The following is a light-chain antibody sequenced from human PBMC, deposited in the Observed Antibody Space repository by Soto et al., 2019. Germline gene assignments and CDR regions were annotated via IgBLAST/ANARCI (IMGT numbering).Light chain of an antibody. CDR1: QSMSYW. J-gene: IGKJ4*01. Sequence: DIQMTQSPSTLSASVGDRVTITCRASQSMSYWLAWYQQKPGKDPKLLIYKATNLEAGVPSRFSGSGSGTEFTLTISSLQPDDFAAYYCQQYNNYWGLTFGGGTRVEIK. CDR3: QQYNNYWGLT. CDR2: KAT. V-gene: IGKV1-5*03.